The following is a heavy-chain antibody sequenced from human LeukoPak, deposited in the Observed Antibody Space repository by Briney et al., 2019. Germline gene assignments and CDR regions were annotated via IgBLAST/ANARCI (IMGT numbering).Heavy chain of an antibody. Sequence: ASVKASCKASGYTFTGYYMHWVRQAPGQGLEWMGWINPNSGGTNYAQKFQGRVTMTRDTSISTAYMELSRLRSDDTAVYYCARDRDNTAYYSTLPHWGQGTLVTVSS. V-gene: IGHV1-2*02. J-gene: IGHJ4*02. CDR2: INPNSGGT. CDR3: ARDRDNTAYYSTLPH. D-gene: IGHD4-11*01. CDR1: GYTFTGYY.